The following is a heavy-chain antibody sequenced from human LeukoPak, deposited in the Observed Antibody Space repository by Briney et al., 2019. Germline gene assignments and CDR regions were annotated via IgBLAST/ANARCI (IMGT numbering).Heavy chain of an antibody. CDR2: INAGNGNT. Sequence: ASVEVSCKASGYTSTSYAMHWVRQAPGQRLEWMGWINAGNGNTKYSQKFQGRVTITRDTSASTAYMELSSLRSEDTAVYYCARDQYCSSTSCYGNDAFDIWGQGTMVTVSS. CDR3: ARDQYCSSTSCYGNDAFDI. CDR1: GYTSTSYA. J-gene: IGHJ3*02. D-gene: IGHD2-2*01. V-gene: IGHV1-3*01.